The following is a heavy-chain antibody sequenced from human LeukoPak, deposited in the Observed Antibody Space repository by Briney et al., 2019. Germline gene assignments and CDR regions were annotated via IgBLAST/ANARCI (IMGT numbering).Heavy chain of an antibody. V-gene: IGHV3-7*01. J-gene: IGHJ3*01. CDR1: GFTFSSYW. CDR3: ARAPIDSNSWYQAFDL. CDR2: IQQGGSHK. D-gene: IGHD6-13*01. Sequence: GGSLRLSCAASGFTFSSYWMGWVRQAPGKGLEWVANIQQGGSHKYYVDSVQGRFTISRDNAKNSLYLQMNSLRAEDTVVYYCARAPIDSNSWYQAFDLWGQGTMVTVSS.